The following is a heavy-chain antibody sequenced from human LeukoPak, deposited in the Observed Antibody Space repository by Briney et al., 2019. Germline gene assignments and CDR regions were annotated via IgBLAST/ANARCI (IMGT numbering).Heavy chain of an antibody. CDR3: ARDVGEGYCSGGSCSDY. Sequence: ASVKVSCKASGYTFSNYGISWVRQAPGQGLEWTGWINAYNGKTNYKQTLQGRVTMTTDTSTSTAYMELRSLRTDDTAVYYCARDVGEGYCSGGSCSDYWGQGTLVTVAS. CDR1: GYTFSNYG. J-gene: IGHJ4*02. D-gene: IGHD2-15*01. CDR2: INAYNGKT. V-gene: IGHV1-18*01.